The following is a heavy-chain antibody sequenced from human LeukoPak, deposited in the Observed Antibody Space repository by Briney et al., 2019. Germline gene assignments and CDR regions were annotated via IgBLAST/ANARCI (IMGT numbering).Heavy chain of an antibody. CDR3: ARGDYGGNPKTPPFDY. D-gene: IGHD4-23*01. CDR2: ISSNGGST. V-gene: IGHV3-64*01. Sequence: GGSLRLSCAASGFTFSSYAMHWVRQAPGKGLEYVSGISSNGGSTYYANSVKGRFTISRDNSKNTLYLQMGSLRAEDMAVYYCARGDYGGNPKTPPFDYWGQGTLVTVSS. J-gene: IGHJ4*02. CDR1: GFTFSSYA.